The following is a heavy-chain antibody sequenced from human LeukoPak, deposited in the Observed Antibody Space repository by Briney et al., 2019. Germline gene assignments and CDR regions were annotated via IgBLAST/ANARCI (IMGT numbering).Heavy chain of an antibody. D-gene: IGHD2-8*01. CDR1: GGSISSGGYY. J-gene: IGHJ6*04. Sequence: PSETLSLTCTVSGGSISSGGYYWSWIRQHPGKGLEWIGYIYYSGSTYYNPSLKSRVTLSVDTSKNQFSLKLSSVTAADTAVYYCARDSMLYYGMDVWGKGTTVTVSS. V-gene: IGHV4-31*03. CDR2: IYYSGST. CDR3: ARDSMLYYGMDV.